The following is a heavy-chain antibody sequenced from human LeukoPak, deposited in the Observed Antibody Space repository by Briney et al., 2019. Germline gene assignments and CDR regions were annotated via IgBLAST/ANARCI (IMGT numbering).Heavy chain of an antibody. CDR1: GYTFTSYG. Sequence: ASVKVSCKASGYTFTSYGISWVRQAPGQGLKWMGWISAYNGNTNYAQKLQGRVTMTTDTSTSTAYMELRSLRSDDTAVYYCARDGYSGYDPYYYYYYGMDVWGQGTTVTVSS. D-gene: IGHD5-12*01. CDR2: ISAYNGNT. J-gene: IGHJ6*02. V-gene: IGHV1-18*01. CDR3: ARDGYSGYDPYYYYYYGMDV.